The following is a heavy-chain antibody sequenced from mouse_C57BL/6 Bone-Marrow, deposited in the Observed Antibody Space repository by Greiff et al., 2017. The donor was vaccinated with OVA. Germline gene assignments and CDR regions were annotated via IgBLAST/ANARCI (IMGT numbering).Heavy chain of an antibody. J-gene: IGHJ3*01. CDR2: IDPENGDT. CDR3: TRSPGFAY. V-gene: IGHV14-4*01. Sequence: VHVKQSGAELVRPGASVKLSCTASGFNIKDDYMHWVKQRPEQGLEWIGWIDPENGDTEYASKFQGKATITADTSSNTAYLQLSSLTSEDTAVYYCTRSPGFAYWGQGTLVTVSA. CDR1: GFNIKDDY.